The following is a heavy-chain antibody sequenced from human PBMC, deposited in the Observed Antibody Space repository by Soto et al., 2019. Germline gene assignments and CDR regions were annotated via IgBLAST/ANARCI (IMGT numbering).Heavy chain of an antibody. CDR3: ARSGGLGYYYYYYMDV. Sequence: GGSLRLSCAASGFTFSDHYMDWVRQAPGKGLEWVGRTRNKANSYTTEYAASVKGRFTISRDDSKNSLYLQMNSLKTEDTAVYYCARSGGLGYYYYYYMDVWGKGTTVTVSS. J-gene: IGHJ6*03. CDR1: GFTFSDHY. V-gene: IGHV3-72*01. CDR2: TRNKANSYTT. D-gene: IGHD3-16*01.